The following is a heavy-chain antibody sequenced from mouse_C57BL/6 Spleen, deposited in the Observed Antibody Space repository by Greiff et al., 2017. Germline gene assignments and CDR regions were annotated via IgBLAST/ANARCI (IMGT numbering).Heavy chain of an antibody. Sequence: EVQLQQSGAELVRPGASVKLSCTASGFNIKDDYMHWVKQRPEQGLEWIGWIDPENGDTEYASKFQGKATITADTSSNTAYLQLSSLTSEDTAVYYCTTYYYRYFGDWGQGTTLSVA. V-gene: IGHV14-4*01. CDR1: GFNIKDDY. CDR2: IDPENGDT. D-gene: IGHD1-1*02. CDR3: TTYYYRYFGD. J-gene: IGHJ2*01.